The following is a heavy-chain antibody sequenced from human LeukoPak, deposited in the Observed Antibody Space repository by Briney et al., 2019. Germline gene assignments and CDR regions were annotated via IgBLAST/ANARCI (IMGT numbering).Heavy chain of an antibody. J-gene: IGHJ5*02. CDR3: ARGPAYDYVWGSYRPWGWFDP. CDR2: IYYSGST. Sequence: SDTLSLTCAVSGYSISSSNWWGWIRQPPGKGLEWIGYIYYSGSTYYNPSLKSRVTMSVDTSKNQFSLKLSSVTAADTAVYYCARGPAYDYVWGSYRPWGWFDPWGQGTLVTVSS. CDR1: GYSISSSNW. V-gene: IGHV4-28*03. D-gene: IGHD3-16*02.